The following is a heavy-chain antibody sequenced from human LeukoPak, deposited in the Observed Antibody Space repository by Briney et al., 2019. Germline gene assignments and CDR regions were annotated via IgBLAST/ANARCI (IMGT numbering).Heavy chain of an antibody. CDR2: IIPIFGTA. CDR3: ARDPYGSGDPNHSYYYGMDV. Sequence: SVKVSCKASGGTFSSYAISWVRQAPGQGLEWMGGIIPIFGTANYAQKFQGRVTITADKSTSTAYMELSSLRSEDTAEYYCARDPYGSGDPNHSYYYGMDVWGKGTTVTVSS. V-gene: IGHV1-69*06. J-gene: IGHJ6*04. D-gene: IGHD3-10*01. CDR1: GGTFSSYA.